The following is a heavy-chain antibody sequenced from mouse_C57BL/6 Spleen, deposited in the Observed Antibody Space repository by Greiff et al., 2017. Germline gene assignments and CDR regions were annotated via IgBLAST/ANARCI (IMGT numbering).Heavy chain of an antibody. CDR3: ARGASNTWFAY. V-gene: IGHV1-50*01. CDR2: IDPSDSYT. Sequence: QVQLQQPGAELVKPGASVKLSCKASGYTFTSYWMQWVKQRPGQGLEWIGEIDPSDSYTNYNQKFKGKATLTVDTSSSTAYMQLSSLTSEDSAVYYCARGASNTWFAYWGQGTLVTVSA. D-gene: IGHD2-5*01. J-gene: IGHJ3*01. CDR1: GYTFTSYW.